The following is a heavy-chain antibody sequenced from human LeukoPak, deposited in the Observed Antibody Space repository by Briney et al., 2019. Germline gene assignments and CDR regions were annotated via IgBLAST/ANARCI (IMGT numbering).Heavy chain of an antibody. CDR3: AIGRPEEYQLLVNWFDP. D-gene: IGHD2-2*01. Sequence: ASVKVSCKASGGTFSSYAISWVRQAPGQGLEWMGGIIPIFGTANYAQKFQGRVTITTDESTSTAYMELSSLRSEDTAVYYCAIGRPEEYQLLVNWFDPWGQGTLVTVSS. J-gene: IGHJ5*02. CDR1: GGTFSSYA. CDR2: IIPIFGTA. V-gene: IGHV1-69*05.